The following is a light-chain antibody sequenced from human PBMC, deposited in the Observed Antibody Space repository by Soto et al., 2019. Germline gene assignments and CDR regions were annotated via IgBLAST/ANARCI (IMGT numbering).Light chain of an antibody. CDR2: DAS. CDR1: QSVRSW. V-gene: IGKV1-5*01. CDR3: QHYNTYRT. J-gene: IGKJ1*01. Sequence: DIQMTQSPSTLSASVGDRVTITCRASQSVRSWLAWYQQKPGRAPKFLIYDASSLESGVPSRFSGSGSGTEFTLTISNLQPDDFATYYCQHYNTYRTFGQGTKVDIK.